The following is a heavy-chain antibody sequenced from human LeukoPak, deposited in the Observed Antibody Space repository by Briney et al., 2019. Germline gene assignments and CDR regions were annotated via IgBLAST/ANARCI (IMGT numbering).Heavy chain of an antibody. CDR2: MNPNSGNT. D-gene: IGHD6-19*01. CDR3: ARGRGSGHKENWFDP. V-gene: IGHV1-8*01. Sequence: ASVEVSCKASGYTFTTYDTNWVRQATGQGLEWMGWMNPNSGNTGYTQKFQGRVTMTRNTSISTAYMELSSLRSEDTAVYYCARGRGSGHKENWFDPWGQGTLVTVSS. J-gene: IGHJ5*02. CDR1: GYTFTTYD.